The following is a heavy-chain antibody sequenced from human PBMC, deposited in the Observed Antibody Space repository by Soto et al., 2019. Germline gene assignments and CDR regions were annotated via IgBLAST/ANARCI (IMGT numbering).Heavy chain of an antibody. D-gene: IGHD6-13*01. CDR1: GFTFSNAW. J-gene: IGHJ3*02. V-gene: IGHV3-15*01. Sequence: GGSLRLSCAASGFTFSNAWMSWVRQAPGKGLEWVGRIKSKTDGGTTDYAAPVKGRFTISRDDSKNTLYLQMNSLKTEDTAVYYCTKSTKAGSWYAIDIWGQGTMVTVSS. CDR3: TKSTKAGSWYAIDI. CDR2: IKSKTDGGTT.